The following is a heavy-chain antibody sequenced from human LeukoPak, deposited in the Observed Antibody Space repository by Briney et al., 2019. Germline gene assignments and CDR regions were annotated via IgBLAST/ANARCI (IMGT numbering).Heavy chain of an antibody. D-gene: IGHD2-15*01. CDR1: GYTFTRYD. Sequence: ASVKVSCKASGYTFTRYDINWVRQATGHGLEWVGWMNPHSGNTHYAQKFQGRVTMTRNTSISTAYMELSSLRSEDTAVYYCARGVRGCSGGSCYFGFNYYYYMDVWGKGTTVTVSS. V-gene: IGHV1-8*01. CDR3: ARGVRGCSGGSCYFGFNYYYYMDV. J-gene: IGHJ6*03. CDR2: MNPHSGNT.